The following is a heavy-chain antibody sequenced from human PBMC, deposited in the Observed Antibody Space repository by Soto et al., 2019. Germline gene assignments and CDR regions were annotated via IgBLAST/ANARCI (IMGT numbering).Heavy chain of an antibody. D-gene: IGHD5-18*01. V-gene: IGHV4-59*08. CDR1: GGSISSYD. Sequence: SETLSLTCTVSGGSISSYDWSWIRQPPGKGLEWIGYIYYSGSTNYNPSLKSRVTISVDTSKNQFSLKLSSVTAADTAVYYCARQNGYSYGFNFYYYMDVWGKGTTVTVSS. CDR3: ARQNGYSYGFNFYYYMDV. CDR2: IYYSGST. J-gene: IGHJ6*03.